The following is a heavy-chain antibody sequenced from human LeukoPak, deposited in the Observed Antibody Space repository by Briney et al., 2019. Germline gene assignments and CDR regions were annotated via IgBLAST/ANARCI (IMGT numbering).Heavy chain of an antibody. CDR3: ARDSARRDGYNFDY. Sequence: KPSETLSLTCAVYGGSFSGYYWSWIRQPPGKGLEWIGEINHSGSTNYNSSLKSRVTISVDTSKNQFSLKLSSVTAADTAVYYCARDSARRDGYNFDYWGQGTLVTVSS. CDR2: INHSGST. CDR1: GGSFSGYY. D-gene: IGHD5-24*01. V-gene: IGHV4-34*01. J-gene: IGHJ4*02.